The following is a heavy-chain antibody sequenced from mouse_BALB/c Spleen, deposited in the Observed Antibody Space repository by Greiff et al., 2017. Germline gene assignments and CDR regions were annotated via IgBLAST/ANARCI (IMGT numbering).Heavy chain of an antibody. Sequence: QVQLQQPGAELVKPGASVKMSCKASAYTFTSYNMHWVKQTPGQGLEWIGAIYPGNGDTSYNQKFKGKATLTADKSSSTAYMQLSSLTSEDSAVYYCARSGYRYDWFAYWGQGTLVTVSA. D-gene: IGHD2-14*01. CDR1: AYTFTSYN. CDR3: ARSGYRYDWFAY. CDR2: IYPGNGDT. V-gene: IGHV1-12*01. J-gene: IGHJ3*01.